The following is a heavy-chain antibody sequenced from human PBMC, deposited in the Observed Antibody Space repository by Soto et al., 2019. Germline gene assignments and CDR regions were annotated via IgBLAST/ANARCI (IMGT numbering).Heavy chain of an antibody. CDR2: ISHNGGT. CDR3: ARGATTVEHFYYYGMDV. V-gene: IGHV4-34*01. D-gene: IGHD4-17*01. Sequence: SETLSPTCAVYGVALRGYFWSWIRQPPKKGLKWIGEISHNGGTTYNPSLKSRVTISIDTSKNQFSLRLSSVSAADTAVYYCARGATTVEHFYYYGMDVWGQGTTVTVSS. CDR1: GVALRGYF. J-gene: IGHJ6*02.